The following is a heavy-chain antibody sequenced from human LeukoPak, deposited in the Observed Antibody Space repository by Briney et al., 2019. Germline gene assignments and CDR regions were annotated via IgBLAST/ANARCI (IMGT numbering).Heavy chain of an antibody. CDR1: GGSISSYY. J-gene: IGHJ4*02. D-gene: IGHD5-18*01. V-gene: IGHV4-4*07. Sequence: SETLSLTCTVSGGSISSYYWSWIRQPAGKGLEWIGRIYTSGSTNYNPSLKSRVTMSVDTSKNQFSLRLSSVTAADTAVYYCASLVDTAMPADYWGQGTLVTVSS. CDR2: IYTSGST. CDR3: ASLVDTAMPADY.